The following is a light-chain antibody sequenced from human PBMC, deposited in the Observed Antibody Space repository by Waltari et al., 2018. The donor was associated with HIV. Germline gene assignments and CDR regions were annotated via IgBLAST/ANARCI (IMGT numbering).Light chain of an antibody. CDR3: HSRDSSGYHVV. J-gene: IGLJ2*01. CDR2: GRN. V-gene: IGLV3-19*01. Sequence: SSNLTQDASVSVALGQTVRITCQGESLRSYYASWYQQKPGQAPVVVFFGRNNRPTGIPDRFSGASSGNTASLTITGAQAEDEADYYCHSRDSSGYHVVFGGGTKVTVL. CDR1: SLRSYY.